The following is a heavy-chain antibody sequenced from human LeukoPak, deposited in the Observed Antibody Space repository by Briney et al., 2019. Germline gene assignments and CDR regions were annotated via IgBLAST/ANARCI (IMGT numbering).Heavy chain of an antibody. V-gene: IGHV4-39*07. D-gene: IGHD3-3*01. CDR2: IYYSGST. CDR3: ARDRADITIFGVVIPNYYFDY. J-gene: IGHJ4*02. CDR1: GGSISSSSYY. Sequence: SETLSLTCTVSGGSISSSSYYWGWIRQPPGKGLEWIGSIYYSGSTYYNPSLKSRVTISVDTSKNQFSLKLSSVTAADTAVYYCARDRADITIFGVVIPNYYFDYWGQGALVTVSS.